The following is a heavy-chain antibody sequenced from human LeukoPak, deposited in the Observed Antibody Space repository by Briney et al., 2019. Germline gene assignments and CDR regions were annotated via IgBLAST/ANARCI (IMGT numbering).Heavy chain of an antibody. CDR1: GFTFSSYA. CDR2: ISGSGGST. Sequence: GGSLRLSCAASGFTFSSYAMSWVRQAPGKGLEWVSAISGSGGSTYYADSVKGRFTISRDNSKNTLYLQMNSLRAEDTAVYYCAKGFLVVRYDRSAYYYMDVWGKGTTVTVSS. J-gene: IGHJ6*03. CDR3: AKGFLVVRYDRSAYYYMDV. D-gene: IGHD3-22*01. V-gene: IGHV3-23*01.